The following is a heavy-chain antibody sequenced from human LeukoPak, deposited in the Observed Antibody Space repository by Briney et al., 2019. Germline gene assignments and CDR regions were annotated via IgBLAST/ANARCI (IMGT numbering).Heavy chain of an antibody. V-gene: IGHV3-7*01. Sequence: GSLRLSCAASGFIFSNYWMSWVRQAPGKGLEWVANIKQEGSEKSYVDSVKGRFTISRDNANNSLNLQMNSLRAEDTAVYYCARQGGRAAPFGYWGQGTLVTVSS. D-gene: IGHD2-15*01. CDR1: GFIFSNYW. CDR2: IKQEGSEK. CDR3: ARQGGRAAPFGY. J-gene: IGHJ4*02.